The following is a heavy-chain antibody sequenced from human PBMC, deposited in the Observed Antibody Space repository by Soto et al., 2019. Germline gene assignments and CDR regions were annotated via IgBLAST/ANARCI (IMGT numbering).Heavy chain of an antibody. CDR3: ARDSGERLVRRGFYYYMDV. CDR1: GVTFSSFS. V-gene: IGHV3-21*01. Sequence: GSLRLYCAASGVTFSSFSFNWVRQAPGKGLEWVSFILSSGGSIYYADSVKGRFTISRDNAKNSLYLQMNSLKDEDTAVYYCARDSGERLVRRGFYYYMDVWGKGTTVTVSS. D-gene: IGHD6-6*01. J-gene: IGHJ6*03. CDR2: ILSSGGSI.